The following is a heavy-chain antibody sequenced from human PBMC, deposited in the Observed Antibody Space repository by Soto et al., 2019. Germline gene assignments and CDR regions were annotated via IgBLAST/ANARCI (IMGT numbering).Heavy chain of an antibody. D-gene: IGHD3-22*01. J-gene: IGHJ4*02. V-gene: IGHV3-33*01. CDR2: IWYDGSNE. Sequence: PGGSLRLSCAASGFTFSRNGMHWVRQAPGKGLEWVAFIWYDGSNEDYVDSVKGRFTISRDNSKNTLYLVMNSLRAEDTAVYYCARFVGSDSSGCFDYWGQGTPVTVSS. CDR1: GFTFSRNG. CDR3: ARFVGSDSSGCFDY.